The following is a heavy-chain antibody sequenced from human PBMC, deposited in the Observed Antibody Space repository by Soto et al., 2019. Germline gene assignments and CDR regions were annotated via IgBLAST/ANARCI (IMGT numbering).Heavy chain of an antibody. CDR2: MNPNSGNT. D-gene: IGHD3-3*01. CDR1: GYTFTSYD. J-gene: IGHJ4*02. Sequence: QVQLVQSGAEVKKPGASVKVSCKASGYTFTSYDINWVRQATGQGLEWMGWMNPNSGNTGYAQKFQGRFTMTRNTSISTAYMELSSLRSEDTAVYYCARVKSLRFLEGLGYWGQGTLVTVSS. V-gene: IGHV1-8*01. CDR3: ARVKSLRFLEGLGY.